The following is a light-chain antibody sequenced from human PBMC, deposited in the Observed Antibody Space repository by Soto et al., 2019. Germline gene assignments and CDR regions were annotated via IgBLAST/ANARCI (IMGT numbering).Light chain of an antibody. CDR1: STDVGGYKY. V-gene: IGLV2-14*01. CDR3: TSFTSVTRYV. CDR2: EVS. J-gene: IGLJ1*01. Sequence: QSVLTQPASVSGSPGQSITISCTGTSTDVGGYKYGSWDHHHPGKAPKLIIFEVSNRPSGVSDRFSGSKSGNTASLTISGLQAEDEADYYCTSFTSVTRYVFGTGTKVTVL.